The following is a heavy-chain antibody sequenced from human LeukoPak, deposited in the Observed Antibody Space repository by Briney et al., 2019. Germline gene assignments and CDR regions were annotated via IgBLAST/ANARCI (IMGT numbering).Heavy chain of an antibody. CDR3: ARRSSGELHFDY. J-gene: IGHJ4*02. CDR1: GGSISSSSYY. Sequence: SETLSLTCTVSGGSISSSSYYWGWIRQPPGKGLEWIGSIYYSGSTYYNPSLKSRVAISVDTSKNQFSLKLSSVTAADTAVYYCARRSSGELHFDYWGQGTLVTVSS. CDR2: IYYSGST. D-gene: IGHD1-26*01. V-gene: IGHV4-39*01.